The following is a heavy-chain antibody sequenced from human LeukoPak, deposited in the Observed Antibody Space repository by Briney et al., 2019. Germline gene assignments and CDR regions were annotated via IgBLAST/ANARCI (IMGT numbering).Heavy chain of an antibody. CDR1: GYTFTSYD. J-gene: IGHJ4*02. V-gene: IGHV1-8*01. CDR2: MNPNSGNT. CDR3: ARGGYDILTGRRGVDY. Sequence: ASVKVSCKASGYTFTSYDINWVRQATGQRLEWMGWMNPNSGNTGYAQKFQGRVTMTRNTSISTAYMELSSLRSEDTAVYYCARGGYDILTGRRGVDYWGQGTLVTVSS. D-gene: IGHD3-9*01.